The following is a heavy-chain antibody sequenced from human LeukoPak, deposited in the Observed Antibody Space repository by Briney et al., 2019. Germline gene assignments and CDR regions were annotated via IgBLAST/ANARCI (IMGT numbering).Heavy chain of an antibody. J-gene: IGHJ4*02. Sequence: PSETLSLTCTVSGGSISSHYWSWIRQPPGKGLGWIGYIYYSGSTNYNPSLKSRVTISVDTSKNQFSLKLSSVTAADTAVYYCAREVNVGSYYFDYWGQGTLVTVSS. CDR1: GGSISSHY. CDR2: IYYSGST. D-gene: IGHD1-26*01. V-gene: IGHV4-59*11. CDR3: AREVNVGSYYFDY.